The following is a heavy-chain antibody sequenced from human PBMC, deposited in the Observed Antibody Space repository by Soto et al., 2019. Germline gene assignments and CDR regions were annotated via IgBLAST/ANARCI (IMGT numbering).Heavy chain of an antibody. D-gene: IGHD3-22*01. CDR1: GGSISSGDYY. Sequence: PSETLSLTCTVSGGSISSGDYYWSWIRQPPGKGLEWIGYIYYSGSTYYNPSLKSRVTISVDTSKNQFSLKLSSVTAADTAVYYCACSPYYYDSSGSFDYWGQGTLVTVSS. J-gene: IGHJ4*02. CDR2: IYYSGST. V-gene: IGHV4-30-4*01. CDR3: ACSPYYYDSSGSFDY.